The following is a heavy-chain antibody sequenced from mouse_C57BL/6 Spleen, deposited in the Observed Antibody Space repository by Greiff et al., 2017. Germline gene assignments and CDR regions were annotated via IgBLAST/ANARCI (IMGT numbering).Heavy chain of an antibody. V-gene: IGHV1-82*01. J-gene: IGHJ2*01. CDR1: GYAFSSSW. Sequence: VQLQQSGPELVKPGASVKISCKASGYAFSSSWMNWVKQRPGKGLEWIGRIYPGDGDTNYNGKFKGKATLTADKSSSTAYMQLSSLTSEDSAVYFCAREGPLDDWGQGTTLTVSS. CDR3: AREGPLDD. CDR2: IYPGDGDT.